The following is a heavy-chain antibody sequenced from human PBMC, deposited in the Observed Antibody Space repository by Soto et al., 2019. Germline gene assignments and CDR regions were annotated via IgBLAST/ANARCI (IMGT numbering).Heavy chain of an antibody. V-gene: IGHV3-7*03. J-gene: IGHJ4*02. D-gene: IGHD7-27*01. CDR3: VRELGMDY. Sequence: PGGSLRLSCAASGFTLSNYWMTWVRQAPGKGLEWVANINKDVSQKNYVDSVKGRFTIARDNGQNSLSLQINSLTVEDTAVYYCVRELGMDYWGQGALVTVPS. CDR1: GFTLSNYW. CDR2: INKDVSQK.